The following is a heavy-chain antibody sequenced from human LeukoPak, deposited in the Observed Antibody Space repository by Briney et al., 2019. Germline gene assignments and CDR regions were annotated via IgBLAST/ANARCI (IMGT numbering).Heavy chain of an antibody. J-gene: IGHJ4*02. CDR1: GFPFSSYS. CDR3: ARSIPYGTTWYGRSDY. Sequence: GGSLRLSCAASGFPFSSYSMTWVRQAPGKGPEWVPNIKPDGTTKFYVDSVKGRFTISRDNALNSLYLQMNSLRAEDTAIYYCARSIPYGTTWYGRSDYWGQGTLVTVSS. V-gene: IGHV3-7*03. D-gene: IGHD6-13*01. CDR2: IKPDGTTK.